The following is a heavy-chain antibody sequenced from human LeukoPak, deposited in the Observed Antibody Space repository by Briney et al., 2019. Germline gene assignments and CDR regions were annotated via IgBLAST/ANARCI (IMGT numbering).Heavy chain of an antibody. CDR2: INQDGGEI. V-gene: IGHV3-7*01. D-gene: IGHD6-19*01. Sequence: QAGGSLRLSCAASGFTFSSSWMTWVRQAPGKGLEWVASINQDGGEIHYVDSVKGRFTISRDNAKNSLYLQMNSLRAEDTAVYYCARELDASPGYSSGGPFGYWGQGTLVTVSS. CDR3: ARELDASPGYSSGGPFGY. J-gene: IGHJ4*02. CDR1: GFTFSSSW.